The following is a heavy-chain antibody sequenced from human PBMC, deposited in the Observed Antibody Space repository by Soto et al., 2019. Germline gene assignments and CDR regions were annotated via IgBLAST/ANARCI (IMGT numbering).Heavy chain of an antibody. CDR3: ARQADVIVVVAALGEGAFDY. V-gene: IGHV4-39*01. CDR2: IYYSGST. J-gene: IGHJ4*02. CDR1: GGSISSNNYY. D-gene: IGHD2-15*01. Sequence: SETLSLTCTVSGGSISSNNYYWGWIRQPPGKGLEWMGGIYYSGSTYYNPSLKSRVTMSVDTSKNQFSLKLSSVTAADTAVYYCARQADVIVVVAALGEGAFDYWGQGTLVTVSS.